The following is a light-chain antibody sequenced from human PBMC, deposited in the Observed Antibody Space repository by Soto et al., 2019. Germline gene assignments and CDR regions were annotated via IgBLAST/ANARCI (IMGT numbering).Light chain of an antibody. CDR1: QSVSSN. Sequence: EIGITQSPSTLSVSPGERATLSCRASQSVSSNLAWYQQKPGQAPRLLIYGASTRATGIPDRFSGSGSGTDFTLTISRLEPEDFAVYYCHQYDSWTFGQGTKVDIK. J-gene: IGKJ1*01. V-gene: IGKV3D-15*01. CDR2: GAS. CDR3: HQYDSWT.